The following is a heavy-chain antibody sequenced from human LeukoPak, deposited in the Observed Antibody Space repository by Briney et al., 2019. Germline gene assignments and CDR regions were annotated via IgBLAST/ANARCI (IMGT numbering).Heavy chain of an antibody. V-gene: IGHV1-46*01. CDR3: ARDGVHYYDSSGYYFDY. CDR2: INPSGGST. Sequence: PAASVKVSCKASGYTFTSYYMHWVRQAPGQGLEWMGIINPSGGSTSYAQKFQGRVTMTRDTSTSTVYMELSSLRSEDTAVYYCARDGVHYYDSSGYYFDYWGQRTLVTVSS. CDR1: GYTFTSYY. J-gene: IGHJ4*02. D-gene: IGHD3-22*01.